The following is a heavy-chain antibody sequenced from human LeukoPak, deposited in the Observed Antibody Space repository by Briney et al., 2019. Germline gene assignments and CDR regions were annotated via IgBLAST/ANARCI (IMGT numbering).Heavy chain of an antibody. CDR3: AREGSGDSSGYLN. CDR2: ISGSGGST. V-gene: IGHV3-23*01. Sequence: GGSLRLSCAASGFTFSSYGMSWVRQAPGKGLEWVSVISGSGGSTYYAASVKGRFTISRDNSKNTLYLQMNSLRAEDTAVYYCAREGSGDSSGYLNWGQGTLVTVSS. D-gene: IGHD3-22*01. CDR1: GFTFSSYG. J-gene: IGHJ4*02.